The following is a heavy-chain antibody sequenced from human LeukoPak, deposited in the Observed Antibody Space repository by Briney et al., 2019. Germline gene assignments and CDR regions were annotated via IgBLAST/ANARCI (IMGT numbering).Heavy chain of an antibody. Sequence: GGSLRLSCEASGFTFSSYWMAWVRQAPGKGLESVANINPAGSDTYYVDSVKGRFTISRDNAKKSTFLQMNSLRVEETALYYCVRWGVAADMQDWGQGTLVTVSS. D-gene: IGHD2-2*01. J-gene: IGHJ4*02. CDR3: VRWGVAADMQD. CDR2: INPAGSDT. V-gene: IGHV3-7*01. CDR1: GFTFSSYW.